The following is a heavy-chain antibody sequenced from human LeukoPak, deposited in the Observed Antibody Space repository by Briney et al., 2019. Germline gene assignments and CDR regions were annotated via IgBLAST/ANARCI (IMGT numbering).Heavy chain of an antibody. CDR2: ISSSSSTI. D-gene: IGHD5-18*01. CDR1: GFTFSSYS. V-gene: IGHV3-48*04. CDR3: ARDSVDTAMVPFDY. J-gene: IGHJ4*02. Sequence: GGSLRLSSAASGFTFSSYSMNWVRQAPGKGLEWVSYISSSSSTIYYADSVKGRFTISRDNAKNSLYLQMNSLRAEDTAVYYCARDSVDTAMVPFDYWGQGTLVTVSS.